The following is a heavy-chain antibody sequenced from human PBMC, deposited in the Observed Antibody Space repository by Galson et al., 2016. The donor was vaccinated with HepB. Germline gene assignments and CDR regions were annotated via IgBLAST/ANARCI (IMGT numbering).Heavy chain of an antibody. V-gene: IGHV3-53*01. D-gene: IGHD2-15*01. Sequence: SLRLSCAASGFTVTRNYMRWFRQALGKGLEWVSLIYSEGTTDYADSVKGRFTISRDSSKNTLYLQMNSLRAEDTAVYYCARNRHCSGGSCYGAWGQGTLVTVSS. CDR3: ARNRHCSGGSCYGA. CDR2: IYSEGTT. CDR1: GFTVTRNY. J-gene: IGHJ5*02.